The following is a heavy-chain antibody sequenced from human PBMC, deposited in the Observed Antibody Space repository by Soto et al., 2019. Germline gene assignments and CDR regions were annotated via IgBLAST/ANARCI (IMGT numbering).Heavy chain of an antibody. V-gene: IGHV1-18*01. CDR1: GYSFTKFG. CDR3: ARGAPPRDVVVPAARDYYYYYMAV. J-gene: IGHJ6*03. Sequence: GASVKVSCKASGYSFTKFGISWVRQGPGQGLEWMGWISTSNGKTNYAQKLQGRVTMTTDTSTSTAYMELRSLRSDDTAVYYCARGAPPRDVVVPAARDYYYYYMAVWGKGTTVTVSS. D-gene: IGHD2-2*01. CDR2: ISTSNGKT.